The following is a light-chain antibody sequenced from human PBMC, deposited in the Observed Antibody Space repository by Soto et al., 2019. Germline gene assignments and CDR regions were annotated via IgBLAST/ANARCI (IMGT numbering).Light chain of an antibody. CDR2: SNH. Sequence: QAVVTQPPSASGTPGQRVTISCSGSSSNIGSNSVNWYHQLPGAAPKVLIHSNHQRPSGVPDRFSGSKSGTSASLAISGLQSDDEAYYYCGAWDDSLNGYVFGTGTKVTVL. CDR3: GAWDDSLNGYV. CDR1: SSNIGSNS. V-gene: IGLV1-44*01. J-gene: IGLJ1*01.